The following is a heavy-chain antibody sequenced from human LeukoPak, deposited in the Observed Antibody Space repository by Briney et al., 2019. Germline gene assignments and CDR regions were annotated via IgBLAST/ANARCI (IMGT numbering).Heavy chain of an antibody. CDR2: IYNRGNT. CDR3: ASAFLVGGAFDI. D-gene: IGHD3-10*01. J-gene: IGHJ3*02. Sequence: SETLSLTCTVSGDSISSGSILTYYWTWIRQPPGKGLEWIGYIYNRGNTNYNPSLESRVTISVDTSKNQFSLKVNSVTAADTAVYYCASAFLVGGAFDIWGQGTMVTVSS. V-gene: IGHV4-61*01. CDR1: GDSISSGSILTYY.